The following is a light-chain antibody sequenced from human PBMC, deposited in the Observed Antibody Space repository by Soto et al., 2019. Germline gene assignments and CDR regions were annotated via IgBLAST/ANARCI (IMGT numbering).Light chain of an antibody. CDR1: QSLLNSNVYNY. J-gene: IGKJ5*01. CDR2: LTS. V-gene: IGKV2-28*01. CDR3: IQSLETPLT. Sequence: ITQVASTLPIPQGGAGSICWRFGQSLLNSNVYNYLDWYVQKPGQSPQLLIYLTSNRAPGVPDRFSGSGSGTDFSLKISRVQAEDVGIYYCIQSLETPLTFGRGTRLEIK.